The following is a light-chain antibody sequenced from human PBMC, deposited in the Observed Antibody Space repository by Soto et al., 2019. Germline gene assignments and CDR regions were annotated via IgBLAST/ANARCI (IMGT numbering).Light chain of an antibody. V-gene: IGKV3-20*01. CDR2: GAS. J-gene: IGKJ4*01. Sequence: EIVVTQSPGTLPLSPWDRATLSCRASQSVNSNYLALYQQKPGQAPRLLLYGASSRAIGIPDRFSGSGSGTDFTLTISRLEPEDFAVYYCQQYDTSPPLTFGEGTKVEIK. CDR3: QQYDTSPPLT. CDR1: QSVNSNY.